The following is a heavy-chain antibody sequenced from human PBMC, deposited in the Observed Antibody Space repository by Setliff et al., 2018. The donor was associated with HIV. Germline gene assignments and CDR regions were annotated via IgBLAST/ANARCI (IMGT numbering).Heavy chain of an antibody. CDR2: IDHRGST. CDR3: ARSMHYPGDDAFDI. Sequence: SETLSLTCAVYGGSFSGYYWSWIRQPPGKGLEWIGEIDHRGSTNYNPSLKSRVTMSVDTSKNQFSLNLSSVTAADTAVYYCARSMHYPGDDAFDIWGQGTMVTVSS. CDR1: GGSFSGYY. V-gene: IGHV4-34*01. J-gene: IGHJ3*02. D-gene: IGHD3-10*01.